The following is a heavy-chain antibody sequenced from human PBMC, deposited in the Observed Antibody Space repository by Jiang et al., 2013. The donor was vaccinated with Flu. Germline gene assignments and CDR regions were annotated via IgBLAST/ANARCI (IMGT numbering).Heavy chain of an antibody. Sequence: SLRLSCAASGFTFSSYWMSWVRQAPGKGLEWVANIKQDGSEKYYVDSVKGRFTISRDNAKNSLYLQMNSLRAEDTAVYYCARVAIKGYSSGWYRYWGQGTLVTVSS. CDR3: ARVAIKGYSSGWYRY. V-gene: IGHV3-7*03. J-gene: IGHJ4*02. CDR1: GFTFSSYW. D-gene: IGHD6-19*01. CDR2: IKQDGSEK.